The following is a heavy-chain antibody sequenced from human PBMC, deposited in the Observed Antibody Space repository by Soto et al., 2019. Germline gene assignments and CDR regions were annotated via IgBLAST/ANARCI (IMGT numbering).Heavy chain of an antibody. Sequence: PGESLKISCKGSGYSFTSYWIGWVRQMPGKGLEWMGIIYPGDSDTRYSPSFQGQVTISADKSISTAYLQWSSLKASDTAMYYCARRPCSGGSCPPFLNSWGQGTRVTASS. J-gene: IGHJ4*02. CDR1: GYSFTSYW. CDR2: IYPGDSDT. CDR3: ARRPCSGGSCPPFLNS. V-gene: IGHV5-51*01. D-gene: IGHD2-15*01.